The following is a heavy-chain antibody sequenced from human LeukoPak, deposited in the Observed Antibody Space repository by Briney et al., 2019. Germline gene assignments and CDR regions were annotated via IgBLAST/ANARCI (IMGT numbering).Heavy chain of an antibody. V-gene: IGHV1-3*01. CDR1: GYTFTSYA. D-gene: IGHD1-26*01. Sequence: ASVKVSCKASGYTFTSYAMHWVRQAPGQRLEWMGWINAGNGNTKYSQKFQGRVTITRDTSASTAYMELSSLRSEDTAVYYCARGRGSYYFDAFDIWGQGTMVTVSS. CDR3: ARGRGSYYFDAFDI. J-gene: IGHJ3*02. CDR2: INAGNGNT.